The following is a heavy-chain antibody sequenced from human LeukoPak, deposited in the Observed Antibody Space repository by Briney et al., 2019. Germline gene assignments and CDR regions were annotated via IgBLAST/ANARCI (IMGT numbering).Heavy chain of an antibody. Sequence: PGGSLRLSCAASGFTFSSYGMHWVRQAPGKGLEWVAVISYDGSNKYYADSVKGRFTISRDNSKNTLYLQMNSLRAEDTAVYYCAKWGASSGWYPGENYFDYWGQGTLVTVSS. V-gene: IGHV3-30*18. J-gene: IGHJ4*02. CDR2: ISYDGSNK. CDR1: GFTFSSYG. CDR3: AKWGASSGWYPGENYFDY. D-gene: IGHD6-19*01.